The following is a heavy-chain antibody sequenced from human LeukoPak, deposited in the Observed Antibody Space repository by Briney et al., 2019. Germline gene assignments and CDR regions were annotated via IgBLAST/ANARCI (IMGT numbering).Heavy chain of an antibody. D-gene: IGHD6-13*01. V-gene: IGHV5-51*01. CDR1: GYSFTNYW. CDR3: ARRIAATGRGYFDY. CDR2: IYPGDSDT. J-gene: IGHJ4*02. Sequence: GGSLKISCQVSGYSFTNYWIGWVRQMPGKGLEWMGIIYPGDSDTRYSPSFQGQATISADKSISTAYLQWSSLKASDTAMYYCARRIAATGRGYFDYWGQGTLVTVSS.